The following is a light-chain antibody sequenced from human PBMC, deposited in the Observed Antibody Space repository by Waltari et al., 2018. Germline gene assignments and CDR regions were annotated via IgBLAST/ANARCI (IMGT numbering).Light chain of an antibody. J-gene: IGKJ2*01. CDR3: QQSKEVPFT. Sequence: DIQLTQSPSYLSASVGDRVTITCRASQTLTTYLNWYQQRPGTAPKFLIYAASNLETGVPSRFSGGGYGTDFTLTISGLQPDDFATYYCQQSKEVPFTFGQGTKLEIK. CDR1: QTLTTY. CDR2: AAS. V-gene: IGKV1-39*01.